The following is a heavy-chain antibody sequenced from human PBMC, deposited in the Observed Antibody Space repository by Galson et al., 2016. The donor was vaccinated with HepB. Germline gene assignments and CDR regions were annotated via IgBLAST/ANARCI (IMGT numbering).Heavy chain of an antibody. D-gene: IGHD3-10*01. CDR1: GFDFNDNV. Sequence: SVKVSCKASGFDFNDNVIHWVRQAPGQRLEWMGRINGGNGNTKYSQKFQGRVIISRDTSATTAHMELGNLKFEDTAVYYCAKGGLAIRGPSSYAHWFDPWGQGTRIIVSS. CDR3: AKGGLAIRGPSSYAHWFDP. V-gene: IGHV1-3*01. J-gene: IGHJ5*02. CDR2: INGGNGNT.